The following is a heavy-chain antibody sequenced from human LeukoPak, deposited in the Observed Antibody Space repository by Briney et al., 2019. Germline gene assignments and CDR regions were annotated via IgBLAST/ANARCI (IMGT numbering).Heavy chain of an antibody. CDR1: GGSFSGYY. D-gene: IGHD5-18*01. J-gene: IGHJ4*02. V-gene: IGHV4-34*01. Sequence: SETLSLTCAVYGGSFSGYYWSWIRQHPGKGLEWIGEINHSGSTNYNPSLKSRVTISVDTSKNQFSLKLSSVTAADTAVYYCARGVPKSIHDYWGQGTLVTVSS. CDR2: INHSGST. CDR3: ARGVPKSIHDY.